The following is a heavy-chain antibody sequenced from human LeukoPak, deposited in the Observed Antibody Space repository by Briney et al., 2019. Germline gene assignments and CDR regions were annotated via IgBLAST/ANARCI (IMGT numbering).Heavy chain of an antibody. J-gene: IGHJ3*02. CDR1: GGTFSSYT. CDR3: ASPRALYCSSTSCQTANGAFDI. D-gene: IGHD2-2*01. V-gene: IGHV1-69*02. Sequence: ASVKVSCKASGGTFSSYTISWVRQAPGQGLEWMGRIIPILGIANHAQKFQGRVTITADKSTSTAYMELSSLRSEDTAVYYCASPRALYCSSTSCQTANGAFDIWGQGTMVTVSS. CDR2: IIPILGIA.